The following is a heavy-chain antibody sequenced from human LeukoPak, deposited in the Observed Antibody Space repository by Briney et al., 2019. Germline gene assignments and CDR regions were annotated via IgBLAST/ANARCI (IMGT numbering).Heavy chain of an antibody. CDR2: IYSSGSI. V-gene: IGHV4-4*07. Sequence: SQSLSLTCTVAGGSISSNYWSWIRQPAGKGLEWIGRIYSSGSINYNAALKSRVTMSVDSSRNQFSLKLSAVTAADTAVYYCARASSGTYYTFDYWGQGTLVSVSS. CDR1: GGSISSNY. D-gene: IGHD3-10*01. J-gene: IGHJ4*02. CDR3: ARASSGTYYTFDY.